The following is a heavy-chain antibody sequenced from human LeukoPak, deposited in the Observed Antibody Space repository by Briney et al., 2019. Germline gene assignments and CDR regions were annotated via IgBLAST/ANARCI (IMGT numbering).Heavy chain of an antibody. CDR3: ARIPIVGAHIDY. J-gene: IGHJ4*02. CDR2: ISSSGSNI. V-gene: IGHV3-11*01. Sequence: SGGSLRLSCAASGFTFSDYYMSWIRQAPGKGLEWVSYISSSGSNIYYADSVKGRFTISRDNAKNSLYLQMNSLRAEDTAVYYCARIPIVGAHIDYWGQGTLVTVSS. CDR1: GFTFSDYY. D-gene: IGHD1-26*01.